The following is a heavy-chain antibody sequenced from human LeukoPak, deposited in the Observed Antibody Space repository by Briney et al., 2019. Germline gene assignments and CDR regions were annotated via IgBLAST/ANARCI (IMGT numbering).Heavy chain of an antibody. CDR2: ISSSGSTI. CDR3: AKQWLVRTGFDY. J-gene: IGHJ4*02. V-gene: IGHV3-48*03. CDR1: GFTFSSYE. D-gene: IGHD6-19*01. Sequence: GGSLRLSCAASGFTFSSYEMNWVRQAPGKGLEWVSYISSSGSTIYYADSVKGRFTISRDNAKHSLYLQMNSLRAEDTAVYYCAKQWLVRTGFDYWGQGTLVTVSS.